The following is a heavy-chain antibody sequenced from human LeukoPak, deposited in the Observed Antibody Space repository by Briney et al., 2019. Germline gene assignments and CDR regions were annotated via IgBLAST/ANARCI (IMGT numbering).Heavy chain of an antibody. CDR3: ARRYSSSWIEYFQH. CDR1: GFTFSSYG. J-gene: IGHJ1*01. D-gene: IGHD6-13*01. CDR2: IWYDGSNK. V-gene: IGHV3-33*01. Sequence: GRSLRLSCAASGFTFSSYGMHWVRQAPGKGLEWVAVIWYDGSNKYYADSVKGRFTISRDNSKNTLYLQMNSLRAEDTAVYYCARRYSSSWIEYFQHWGQGTLVTVSS.